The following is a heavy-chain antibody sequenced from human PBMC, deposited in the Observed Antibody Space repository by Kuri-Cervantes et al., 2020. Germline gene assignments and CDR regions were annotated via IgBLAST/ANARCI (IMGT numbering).Heavy chain of an antibody. CDR3: ARGWPQRPVDY. CDR1: GGSFSGYY. Sequence: SETLSLTCAVYGGSFSGYYWSWIRQPPGKGLEWIGEINHSGSTNYNPSLKSRVTISVDTSKNQFSLKLSSVTAADTAVYYCARGWPQRPVDYWGQGTLVTVSS. CDR2: INHSGST. D-gene: IGHD5-12*01. J-gene: IGHJ4*02. V-gene: IGHV4-34*01.